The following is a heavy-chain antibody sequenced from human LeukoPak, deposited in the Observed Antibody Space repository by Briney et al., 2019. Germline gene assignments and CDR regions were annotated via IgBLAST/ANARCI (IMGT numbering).Heavy chain of an antibody. Sequence: PGGSLRLSCAASGFTFSSYEMNWVRQAPGKGLEWDSYISSSGSTIYYADSVKGRFTISRDNAKNSLYLQMNSLRAEDTAVYYCARGDSGSYYFDYWGQGTLVTVSS. D-gene: IGHD1-26*01. CDR2: ISSSGSTI. CDR3: ARGDSGSYYFDY. CDR1: GFTFSSYE. J-gene: IGHJ4*02. V-gene: IGHV3-48*03.